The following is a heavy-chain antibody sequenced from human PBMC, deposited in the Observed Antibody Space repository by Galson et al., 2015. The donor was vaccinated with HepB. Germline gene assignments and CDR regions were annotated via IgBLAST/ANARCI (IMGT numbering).Heavy chain of an antibody. CDR3: AKAHQEWLALQYCFDS. D-gene: IGHD6-19*01. V-gene: IGHV3-23*01. CDR1: GFTFRSYA. CDR2: ISNTGDST. J-gene: IGHJ4*02. Sequence: SLRLSCAASGFTFRSYAMNWVRQAPGKGLQWVSAISNTGDSTYFADSVKGRFTISRDNSKNTLYLQMDSLRVEDTAVYYCAKAHQEWLALQYCFDSWGQGTLVTVSS.